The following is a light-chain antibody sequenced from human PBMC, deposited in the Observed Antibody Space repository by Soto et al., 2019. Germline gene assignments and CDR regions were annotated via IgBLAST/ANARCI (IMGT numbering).Light chain of an antibody. CDR1: SSDVGRYDY. J-gene: IGLJ1*01. CDR3: CSFAGSYSYV. CDR2: DVT. Sequence: QSVLAQPRSVSESPGQSVTISCTGTSSDVGRYDYVSWYQQYPGEAPKLIIYDVTERPSGVPDRFSGSKSGNTASLTISGLRAEDEAAYSCCSFAGSYSYVFGSGTKVTVL. V-gene: IGLV2-11*01.